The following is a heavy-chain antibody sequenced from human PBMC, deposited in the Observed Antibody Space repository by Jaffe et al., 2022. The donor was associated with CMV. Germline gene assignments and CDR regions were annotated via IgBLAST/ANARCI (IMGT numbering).Heavy chain of an antibody. CDR2: IWYDGSNK. CDR3: ARDSRALGAFDI. CDR1: GFTFSSYG. J-gene: IGHJ3*02. Sequence: QVQLVESGGGVVQPGRSLRLSCAASGFTFSSYGMHWVRQAPGKGLEWVAVIWYDGSNKYYADSVKGRFTISRDNSKNTLYLQMNSLRAEDTAVYYCARDSRALGAFDIWGQGTMVTVSS. D-gene: IGHD7-27*01. V-gene: IGHV3-33*01.